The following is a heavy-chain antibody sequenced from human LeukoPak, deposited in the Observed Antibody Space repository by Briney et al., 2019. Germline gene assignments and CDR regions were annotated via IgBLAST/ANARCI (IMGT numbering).Heavy chain of an antibody. V-gene: IGHV3-23*01. CDR3: AKRGVVIRVILVGFHKEAYYFDS. CDR2: ISDSGGRT. CDR1: GITLSNYG. D-gene: IGHD3-22*01. Sequence: GGSLRLSCAVSGITLSNYGMSWVRQGPGKGLEWVAGISDSGGRTNYADSVKGRFTISRDNPKNTLYLQMNSLRAEDTAVYFCAKRGVVIRVILVGFHKEAYYFDSWGQGALVTVSS. J-gene: IGHJ4*02.